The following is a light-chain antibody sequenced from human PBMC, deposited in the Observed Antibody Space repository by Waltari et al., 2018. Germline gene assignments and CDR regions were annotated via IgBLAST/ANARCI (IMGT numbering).Light chain of an antibody. CDR3: QHHFRLPAT. CDR1: QNIGHY. Sequence: IVLTQSPGTLSLSPGGRATLSCRVSQNIGHYLAWYQQKPGQAPRLLIYASSTRAAGIPDRVSGSGSGADFSLTITRLEPDDFAVYYCQHHFRLPATFGQGTKV. V-gene: IGKV3-20*01. J-gene: IGKJ1*01. CDR2: ASS.